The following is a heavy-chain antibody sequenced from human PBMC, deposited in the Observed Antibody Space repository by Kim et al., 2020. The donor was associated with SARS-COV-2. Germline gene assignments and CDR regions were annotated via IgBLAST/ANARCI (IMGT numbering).Heavy chain of an antibody. V-gene: IGHV3-23*01. Sequence: GGSLRLSCAASGFTFSSYTMNWVRQAPGKGLEWVSAISSSGGNTYYADSVKGRFTISRDNSKNTLYLQMNSLRAEDTAVYYCAKLTDGSAALYFDYWGQGTLVTVSS. D-gene: IGHD3-10*01. J-gene: IGHJ4*02. CDR3: AKLTDGSAALYFDY. CDR2: ISSSGGNT. CDR1: GFTFSSYT.